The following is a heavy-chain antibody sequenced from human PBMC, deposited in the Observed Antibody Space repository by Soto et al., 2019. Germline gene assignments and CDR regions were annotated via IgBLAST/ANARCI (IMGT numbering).Heavy chain of an antibody. CDR1: GYTFRSYW. CDR2: IFPNDSDT. J-gene: IGHJ4*02. V-gene: IGHV5-51*01. Sequence: GESLKISCKASGYTFRSYWIGWVRQMPGKGLEWMGIIFPNDSDTIYSPSFQGQVTISADKSINTAYLQWSSLQASDTAMYYCARPLYGDYTWYYFDYWGQGTLVTVSS. D-gene: IGHD4-17*01. CDR3: ARPLYGDYTWYYFDY.